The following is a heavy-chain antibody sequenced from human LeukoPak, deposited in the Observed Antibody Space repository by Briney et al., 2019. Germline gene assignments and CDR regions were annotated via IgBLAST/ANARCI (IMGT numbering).Heavy chain of an antibody. CDR2: IKQDGSEK. CDR3: ARSPPRGREGY. J-gene: IGHJ4*02. V-gene: IGHV3-7*03. CDR1: KFTVSSYW. D-gene: IGHD5-24*01. Sequence: GGSLRLSCAASKFTVSSYWISWVRQAPGKGLEWVANIKQDGSEKYYVDSVKGRFTISRDNAKNSLYLQMNSLRAEDTAVYYCARSPPRGREGYWGQGTLVTVSS.